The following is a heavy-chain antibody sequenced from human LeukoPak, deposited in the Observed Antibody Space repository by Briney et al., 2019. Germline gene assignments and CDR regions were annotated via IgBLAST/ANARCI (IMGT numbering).Heavy chain of an antibody. CDR3: ARTILHCSGGSCYPPGFFDY. CDR2: IYSGGST. V-gene: IGHV3-53*04. Sequence: GGSLRLSCAASGFTVSSNYMCWVRQAPGKGLEWVSVIYSGGSTYYADSVKGRFTISRHNSKNTLYLQMNSLRAEDTAVYYCARTILHCSGGSCYPPGFFDYWGQGTLVTVSS. J-gene: IGHJ4*02. D-gene: IGHD2-15*01. CDR1: GFTVSSNY.